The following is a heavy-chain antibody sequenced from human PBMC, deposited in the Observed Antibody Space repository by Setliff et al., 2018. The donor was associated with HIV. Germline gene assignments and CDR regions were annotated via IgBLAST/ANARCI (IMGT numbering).Heavy chain of an antibody. D-gene: IGHD2-8*02. CDR3: ARARLLRGFLS. V-gene: IGHV4-59*01. CDR2: FYYGGST. CDR1: GDSIGTYY. J-gene: IGHJ5*02. Sequence: KTSETLSLTCSVSGDSIGTYYWNWIRQTPGKRLEWIGFFYYGGSTDYNPALKNRVAISVDTSRNRVSLKMTSVTAADTAVYYCARARLLRGFLSWGRGALVTVSS.